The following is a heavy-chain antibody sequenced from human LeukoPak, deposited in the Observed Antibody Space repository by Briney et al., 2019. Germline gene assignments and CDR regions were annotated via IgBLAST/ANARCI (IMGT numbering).Heavy chain of an antibody. CDR1: GLTFSSYG. D-gene: IGHD2-15*01. CDR3: AKNGDRGAYCSGGTCYPYYYYYMDV. CDR2: ISTTGGTT. J-gene: IGHJ6*03. V-gene: IGHV3-23*01. Sequence: PGGSLRLSCAASGLTFSSYGMSWVRQAPGRGLEWVSAISTTGGTTYYADSVRGRFTISGDNSRNTLYLQMNSLRAEDTAIYYCAKNGDRGAYCSGGTCYPYYYYYMDVWGKGTTVTISS.